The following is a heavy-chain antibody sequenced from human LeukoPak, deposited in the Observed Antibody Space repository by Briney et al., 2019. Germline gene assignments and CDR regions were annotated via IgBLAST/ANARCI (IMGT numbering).Heavy chain of an antibody. D-gene: IGHD3-22*01. Sequence: ASVTVSCTASGYTFTSYGISWVRQAPGQGLEWMGWISAYNGNTNYAQKLQGRVTMTTDTSTSTAYMELRSLRSDDTAVYYCAKYYYDSSGYYYFDYWGQGTLVTVSS. CDR2: ISAYNGNT. CDR3: AKYYYDSSGYYYFDY. CDR1: GYTFTSYG. J-gene: IGHJ4*02. V-gene: IGHV1-18*01.